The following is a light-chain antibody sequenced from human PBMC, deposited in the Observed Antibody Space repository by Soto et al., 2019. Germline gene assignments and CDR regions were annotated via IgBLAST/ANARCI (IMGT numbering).Light chain of an antibody. V-gene: IGLV2-23*01. Sequence: QSVLTQPASVSGSPGQSINISCTGTSNDVGSYDLVSWYQLHPGKAPKLVIYEANKRPSGVSSRFSGSKSGNTASLTISGLQAEDEGDYYCCSYADGSIYFFGTGTKLTVL. CDR1: SNDVGSYDL. CDR3: CSYADGSIYF. J-gene: IGLJ1*01. CDR2: EAN.